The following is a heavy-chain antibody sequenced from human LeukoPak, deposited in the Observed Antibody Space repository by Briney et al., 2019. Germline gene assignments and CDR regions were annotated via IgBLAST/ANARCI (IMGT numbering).Heavy chain of an antibody. D-gene: IGHD3-22*01. Sequence: ASVKVSCKASGYTFTSYGISWVRQAPGQGLEWMGWISAYNGNTNYAQKLQGRVTMTTDTSTSTAYMELRSLRSDDTAVYYCARYYYDSSGYWGTYYYYYGMDVWGQGTTVTVSS. CDR3: ARYYYDSSGYWGTYYYYYGMDV. J-gene: IGHJ6*02. CDR2: ISAYNGNT. V-gene: IGHV1-18*01. CDR1: GYTFTSYG.